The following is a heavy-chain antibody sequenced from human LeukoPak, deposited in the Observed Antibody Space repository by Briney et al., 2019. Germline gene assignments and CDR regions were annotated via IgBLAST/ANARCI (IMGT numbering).Heavy chain of an antibody. CDR2: ISANGGRT. Sequence: PGGSLRLSCAASGFTFSTYAMGWVRQAPGKGLEWVSGISANGGRTYYADSVKGRFTISRDDSKNTLYLQMNSLRAEDTAVYYCAKGRLPTDYWGQGTLVTVSS. V-gene: IGHV3-23*01. CDR3: AKGRLPTDY. J-gene: IGHJ4*02. CDR1: GFTFSTYA.